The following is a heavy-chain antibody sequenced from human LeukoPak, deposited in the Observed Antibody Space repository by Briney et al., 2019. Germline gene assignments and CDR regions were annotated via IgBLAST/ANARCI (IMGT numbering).Heavy chain of an antibody. CDR1: GFTFSDYY. J-gene: IGHJ4*02. Sequence: GSLRLSCAASGFTFSDYYMSWIRQASGKGLEWVSYISSSGSTIYYADSVKGRFTISRDNAKNSLYLQMNSLRAEDTAVYYCARVPDTAMVTWSYYFDYWGQGTLVTVSS. D-gene: IGHD5-18*01. V-gene: IGHV3-11*01. CDR3: ARVPDTAMVTWSYYFDY. CDR2: ISSSGSTI.